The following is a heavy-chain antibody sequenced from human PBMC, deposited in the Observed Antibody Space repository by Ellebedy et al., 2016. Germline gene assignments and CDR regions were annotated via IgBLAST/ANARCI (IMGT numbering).Heavy chain of an antibody. CDR3: ARQTGYTYVMTPLDC. Sequence: ASVKVSCKASGDTFSNNVITWVRQAPGQGLEWMGRIIPFIGIANYAQKFQGRVTITADKDTSTAYMELSSLTSEDTAVYYCARQTGYTYVMTPLDCWGQGTLVTVSS. D-gene: IGHD5-18*01. J-gene: IGHJ4*02. V-gene: IGHV1-69*04. CDR1: GDTFSNNV. CDR2: IIPFIGIA.